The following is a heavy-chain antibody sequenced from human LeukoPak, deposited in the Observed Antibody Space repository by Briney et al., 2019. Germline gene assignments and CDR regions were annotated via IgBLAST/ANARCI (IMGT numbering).Heavy chain of an antibody. CDR2: IYYSGST. J-gene: IGHJ4*02. Sequence: SETLSLTCTVSGGSISSYYWSWIRQPPGEGLEWIGYIYYSGSTNYNPSLKSRVTISVDTSKNQFSLKLSSVTAADTAVYSCARGHGSSGYDFWGQGTLVTVSS. V-gene: IGHV4-59*01. D-gene: IGHD5-12*01. CDR3: ARGHGSSGYDF. CDR1: GGSISSYY.